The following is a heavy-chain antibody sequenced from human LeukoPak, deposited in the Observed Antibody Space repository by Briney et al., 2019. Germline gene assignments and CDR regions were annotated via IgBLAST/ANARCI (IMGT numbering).Heavy chain of an antibody. CDR3: ARLVVVTAYYFDY. CDR2: INPNSGGT. Sequence: ASVKVSCKASGYTFTGYYMHWVRQAPGQGLEWMGRINPNSGGTNYAQKFQSRVTMTRDTSISTAYMELSRLRSDDTAVYYCARLVVVTAYYFDYWGQGTLVTVSS. J-gene: IGHJ4*02. CDR1: GYTFTGYY. D-gene: IGHD3-22*01. V-gene: IGHV1-2*06.